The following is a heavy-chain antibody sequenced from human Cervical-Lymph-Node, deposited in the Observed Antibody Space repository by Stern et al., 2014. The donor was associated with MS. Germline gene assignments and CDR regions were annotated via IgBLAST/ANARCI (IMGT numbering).Heavy chain of an antibody. D-gene: IGHD6-19*01. CDR2: IHPSDSYT. V-gene: IGHV5-51*01. J-gene: IGHJ6*02. Sequence: AQLVESGAEVKKPGESLKISCKGSGYTFTNYWIGWVRQMPGKGLEWMGIIHPSDSYTRYSPSFQGQVIISADKSINTAYLQWSSLKASDTAMYYCARGSVAATMGAMDVWGQGTTVTVSS. CDR3: ARGSVAATMGAMDV. CDR1: GYTFTNYW.